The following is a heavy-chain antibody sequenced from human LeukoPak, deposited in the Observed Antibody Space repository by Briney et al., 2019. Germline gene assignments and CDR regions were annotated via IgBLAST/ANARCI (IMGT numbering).Heavy chain of an antibody. Sequence: SVKVSCKAPGGTFSSYAISWVRQAPGQGLEWMGGIIPIFGTASYAQKFQGRVTITADESTSTAYMELSSLRSEDTAVYYCAPEARYSGYDSGYWGQGTLVTVSS. D-gene: IGHD5-12*01. CDR1: GGTFSSYA. V-gene: IGHV1-69*01. CDR3: APEARYSGYDSGY. CDR2: IIPIFGTA. J-gene: IGHJ4*02.